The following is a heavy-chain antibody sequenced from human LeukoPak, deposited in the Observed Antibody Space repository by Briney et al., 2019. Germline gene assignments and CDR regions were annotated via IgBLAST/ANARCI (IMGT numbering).Heavy chain of an antibody. J-gene: IGHJ4*02. V-gene: IGHV3-23*01. CDR2: ISGSGSST. Sequence: GGSLRLSCAASGFTFSSYGMSWVRQAPGKGLEWVSTISGSGSSTYYADSVKGRLTISRDNSKNTLYLQMNSLRAEDTAVYYCAKDLGGVINYWGQGTLVTVSS. CDR3: AKDLGGVINY. CDR1: GFTFSSYG. D-gene: IGHD2/OR15-2a*01.